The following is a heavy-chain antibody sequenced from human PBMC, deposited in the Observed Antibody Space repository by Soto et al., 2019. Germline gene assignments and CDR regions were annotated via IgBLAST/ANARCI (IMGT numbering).Heavy chain of an antibody. D-gene: IGHD3-3*01. Sequence: PVASLRLSCKVSGYSFTSYWISWVRQIPGKGLEWMGRIDPSDSYTNYSPSFQGHVTISADKSISTAYLQWSSLKASDTAMYYCARIKYYDFWSGYYSDLNWFDPWGQGTLVTVSS. V-gene: IGHV5-10-1*01. CDR2: IDPSDSYT. CDR3: ARIKYYDFWSGYYSDLNWFDP. J-gene: IGHJ5*02. CDR1: GYSFTSYW.